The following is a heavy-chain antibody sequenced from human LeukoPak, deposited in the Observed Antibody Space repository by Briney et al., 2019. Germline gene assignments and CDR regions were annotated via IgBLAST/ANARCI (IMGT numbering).Heavy chain of an antibody. D-gene: IGHD3-22*01. CDR2: INHSEST. J-gene: IGHJ4*02. CDR1: GGSFSGYY. CDR3: ARDDSSGYYGLDY. V-gene: IGHV4-34*01. Sequence: SETLSLTCAVYGGSFSGYYWSWIRQPPGKGPEWIGEINHSESTYYNPSLKSRVTISVDRSKNQFSLKLSSVTAADTAVYYCARDDSSGYYGLDYWGQGTLVTVSS.